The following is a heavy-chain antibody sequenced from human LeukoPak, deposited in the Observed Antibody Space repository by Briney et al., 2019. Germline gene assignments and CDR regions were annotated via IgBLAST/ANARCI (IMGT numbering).Heavy chain of an antibody. Sequence: GASVKVSCKASGNTFTSYDINWVRQATGQGLEWMGWMNPNSGNTGYAQKFQGRVTMTRNTSISTAYMELSSLRSEDTAVYYCARQYYYDSSGYHIYYYGMDVWGQGTTVTVSS. D-gene: IGHD3-22*01. CDR1: GNTFTSYD. CDR3: ARQYYYDSSGYHIYYYGMDV. V-gene: IGHV1-8*01. J-gene: IGHJ6*02. CDR2: MNPNSGNT.